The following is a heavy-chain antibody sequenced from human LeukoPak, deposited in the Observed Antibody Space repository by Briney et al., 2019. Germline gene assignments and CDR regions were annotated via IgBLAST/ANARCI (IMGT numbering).Heavy chain of an antibody. J-gene: IGHJ3*02. CDR3: ARVLLWEGDGDAFDI. V-gene: IGHV5-51*01. CDR2: IYPGDSDT. D-gene: IGHD2-21*01. CDR1: GYRFTSSW. Sequence: GESLKISCKGSGYRFTSSWIGWVRQMPGKGLEWMGIIYPGDSDTRYSPSFQGQVTISADKSVSTAYLQWSSLKASDTAMYYCARVLLWEGDGDAFDIWGQGTMVTVSS.